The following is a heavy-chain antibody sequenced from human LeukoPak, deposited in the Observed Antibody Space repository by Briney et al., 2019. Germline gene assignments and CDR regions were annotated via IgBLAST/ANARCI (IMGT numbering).Heavy chain of an antibody. CDR1: GGSSSSGDYY. CDR3: VRGSLVRGVPFLDY. V-gene: IGHV4-30-4*01. CDR2: IYYIGST. D-gene: IGHD3-10*01. Sequence: SETLSLTCTVSGGSSSSGDYYWSWIRQPPGKDLEWIGYIYYIGSTYYNPSLKSRVTISEDKSKKQFSLDLSSVTAADTAVYYCVRGSLVRGVPFLDYWGQGALVTVSS. J-gene: IGHJ4*02.